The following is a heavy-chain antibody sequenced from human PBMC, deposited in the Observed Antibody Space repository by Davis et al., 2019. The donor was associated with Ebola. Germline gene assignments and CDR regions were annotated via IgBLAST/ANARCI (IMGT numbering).Heavy chain of an antibody. V-gene: IGHV4-4*07. J-gene: IGHJ4*02. CDR1: GASISSSY. CDR2: IYADGAT. D-gene: IGHD1-26*01. Sequence: PSETLSLTCSVSGASISSSYWSWIRQPAGKGLEWIGRIYADGATNYNPSLNSRVTMSLDTSKNQLFMRLTSVTAADTAVYYCTASSGNYLDYWGQGTLVTVSS. CDR3: TASSGNYLDY.